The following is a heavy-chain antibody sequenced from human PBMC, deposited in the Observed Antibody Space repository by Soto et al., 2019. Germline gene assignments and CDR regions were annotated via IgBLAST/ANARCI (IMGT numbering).Heavy chain of an antibody. CDR3: ERGARHGWFDP. V-gene: IGHV1-3*01. CDR2: INAGNGNT. J-gene: IGHJ5*02. Sequence: ASVKVSCKASGYTFTSYAMHWVRQAPGQRLEWMGWINAGNGNTKYSQKFQGRVTITRDTSASTAYMELSSLRSEDTAVYYCERGARHGWFDPWGQGTLVTVSS. CDR1: GYTFTSYA.